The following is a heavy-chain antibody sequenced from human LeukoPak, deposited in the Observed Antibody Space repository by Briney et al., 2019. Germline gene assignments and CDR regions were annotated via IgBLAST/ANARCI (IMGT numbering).Heavy chain of an antibody. CDR3: ARAFLVGYSPEHYFFDY. CDR1: GGSISSSNW. CDR2: IHHSGTT. Sequence: SGTLSLTCAVSGGSISSSNWWGWVRQPPGRGLECIGEIHHSGTTNYNSSLKSRVTISVDKSKNQFSLNLNFVTAADTAVYYCARAFLVGYSPEHYFFDYWGQGILVTVSS. V-gene: IGHV4-4*02. J-gene: IGHJ4*02. D-gene: IGHD2-15*01.